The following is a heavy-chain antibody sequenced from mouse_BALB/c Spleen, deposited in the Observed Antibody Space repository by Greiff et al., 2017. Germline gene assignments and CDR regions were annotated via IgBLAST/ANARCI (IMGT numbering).Heavy chain of an antibody. CDR1: GYTFTSYW. CDR3: ARGDGYDGPMDY. V-gene: IGHV1-7*01. D-gene: IGHD2-2*01. J-gene: IGHJ4*01. Sequence: VKLVESGAELAKPGASVKMSCKASGYTFTSYWMHWVKQRPGQGLEWIGYINPSTGYTEYNQKFKDKATLTADKSSSTAYMQLSSLTSEDSAVYYCARGDGYDGPMDYWGQGTSVTVSS. CDR2: INPSTGYT.